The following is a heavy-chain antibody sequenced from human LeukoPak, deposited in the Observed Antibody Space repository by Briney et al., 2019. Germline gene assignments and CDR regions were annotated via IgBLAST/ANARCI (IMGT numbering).Heavy chain of an antibody. Sequence: SQTLYLTCTVSGGSLSSGDYYWSWLRQPPGPGLEWVGYFYYRWSTYYNPSLKSRVTISVDTSKNQFSLKLSSVTAADTAVYYCARTYYDFWSGYNWFDPWGQGTLVTVSS. D-gene: IGHD3-3*01. J-gene: IGHJ5*02. CDR1: GGSLSSGDYY. V-gene: IGHV4-30-4*01. CDR3: ARTYYDFWSGYNWFDP. CDR2: FYYRWST.